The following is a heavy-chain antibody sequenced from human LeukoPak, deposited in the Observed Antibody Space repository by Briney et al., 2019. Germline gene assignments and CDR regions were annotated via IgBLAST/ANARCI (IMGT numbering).Heavy chain of an antibody. CDR3: ARGPDYYGSGSYYNPTMFDY. CDR1: GYTFTGYY. D-gene: IGHD3-10*01. J-gene: IGHJ4*02. CDR2: INPNSGGT. Sequence: EASVKVSCKASGYTFTGYYMHWVRQAPGQGLEWMGWINPNSGGTNYAQKFQGRVTMTRDTSISTAYMELSRLRSDDTAVYYCARGPDYYGSGSYYNPTMFDYWGQGTLVTVSS. V-gene: IGHV1-2*02.